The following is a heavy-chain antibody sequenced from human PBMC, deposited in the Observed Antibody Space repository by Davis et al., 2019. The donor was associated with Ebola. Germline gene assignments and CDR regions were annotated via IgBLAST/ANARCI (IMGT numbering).Heavy chain of an antibody. Sequence: WGSLRLSCKTSGDMFRSYWIAWVRQMPGKGLEWMGSIYLGDSDTRYSPSFQGQVTISGDKSISTAYLQWDNLKASDTAMYYCARQYGFSYGYFDSWGQGTLVTVSS. D-gene: IGHD5-18*01. J-gene: IGHJ4*02. CDR2: IYLGDSDT. CDR1: GDMFRSYW. CDR3: ARQYGFSYGYFDS. V-gene: IGHV5-51*01.